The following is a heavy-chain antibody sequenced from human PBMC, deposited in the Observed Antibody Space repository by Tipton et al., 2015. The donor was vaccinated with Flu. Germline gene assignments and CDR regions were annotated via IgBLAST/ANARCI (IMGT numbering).Heavy chain of an antibody. J-gene: IGHJ4*02. Sequence: SLRLSCAASGFTFSSYEMNWVRQAPGKGLEWVSYISSSGSTIYYADSVMGRFTTSRDNAKNSLYLQMNSLRTWDTAVYYCARGQQRLNAANWGKGTLVTVSS. D-gene: IGHD6-19*01. CDR2: ISSSGSTI. CDR1: GFTFSSYE. V-gene: IGHV3-48*03. CDR3: ARGQQRLNAAN.